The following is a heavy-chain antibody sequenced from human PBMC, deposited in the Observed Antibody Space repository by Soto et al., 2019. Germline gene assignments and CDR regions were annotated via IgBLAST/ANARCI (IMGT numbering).Heavy chain of an antibody. Sequence: GGSLRLSCAASGFTFSSYAMHWVRQAPGKGLEWVAVISYDGSNKYYADSVKGRFTISRDNSKNTLYLQMNSLRAEDTAVYYCARVVDYYGSGFLGMDVWGQGTTVTVSS. CDR1: GFTFSSYA. V-gene: IGHV3-30-3*01. D-gene: IGHD3-10*01. CDR3: ARVVDYYGSGFLGMDV. J-gene: IGHJ6*02. CDR2: ISYDGSNK.